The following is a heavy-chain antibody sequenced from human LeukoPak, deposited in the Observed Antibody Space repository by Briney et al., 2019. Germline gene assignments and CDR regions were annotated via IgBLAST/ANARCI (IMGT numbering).Heavy chain of an antibody. CDR1: GFTFSRYW. Sequence: GGSLRLSCAASGFTFSRYWMNWVRQAPGKGLEWVANIKQDGSEKSYVDSVKGRFTVSRDNAKNSLYLQMNSLRAEDTAVYYCARDFTDNTPSLGYWGQGTLVTVSS. CDR2: IKQDGSEK. D-gene: IGHD1-1*01. V-gene: IGHV3-7*01. J-gene: IGHJ4*02. CDR3: ARDFTDNTPSLGY.